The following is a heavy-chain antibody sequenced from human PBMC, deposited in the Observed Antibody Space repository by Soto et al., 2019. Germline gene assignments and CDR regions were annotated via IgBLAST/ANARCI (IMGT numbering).Heavy chain of an antibody. CDR3: ARDLAVAGTHASA. CDR1: GGTFSSYA. J-gene: IGHJ5*02. D-gene: IGHD6-19*01. Sequence: SVKVSCKASGGTFSSYAISWVRQAPGQGLEWMGGIIPIFGTANYAQKFQGRVTITADESTSTAYMELSSLRSEDTAVYYCARDLAVAGTHASAWGQGTLVTVSS. CDR2: IIPIFGTA. V-gene: IGHV1-69*13.